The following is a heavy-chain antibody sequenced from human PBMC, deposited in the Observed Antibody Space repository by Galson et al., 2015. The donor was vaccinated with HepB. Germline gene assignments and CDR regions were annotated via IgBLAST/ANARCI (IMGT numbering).Heavy chain of an antibody. CDR3: ARDHDKKRGYYYYGMDV. V-gene: IGHV3-7*03. CDR1: GFTFSSYW. D-gene: IGHD1-1*01. J-gene: IGHJ6*02. CDR2: IKQDGSEK. Sequence: SLRLSCAASGFTFSSYWMSWVRQAPGKGLEWVANIKQDGSEKYYVDSVKGRFTISRDNAKNSLYLQMNSLRAEDTAGYYCARDHDKKRGYYYYGMDVWGQGTTVTVSS.